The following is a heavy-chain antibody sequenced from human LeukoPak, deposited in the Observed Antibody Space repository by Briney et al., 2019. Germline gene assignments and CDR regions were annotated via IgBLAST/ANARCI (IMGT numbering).Heavy chain of an antibody. J-gene: IGHJ4*02. V-gene: IGHV3-23*05. CDR1: GFTFSSYA. Sequence: GGSLRLSCAASGFTFSSYAMSWVRQAPGKGLEWVSVIYSSGSTYYADSVKGRFTISRDNSENTLHLQMNTLRAEDTAVYYCASRIATAGSVDYWGQGTLVTVSS. CDR3: ASRIATAGSVDY. D-gene: IGHD6-13*01. CDR2: IYSSGST.